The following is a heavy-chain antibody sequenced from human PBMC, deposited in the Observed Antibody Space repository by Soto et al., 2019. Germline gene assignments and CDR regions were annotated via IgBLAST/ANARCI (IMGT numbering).Heavy chain of an antibody. J-gene: IGHJ4*02. Sequence: EVQLVESGGGLVQPGGSLKLSCAASGFTFSSHAMNWVRQAPGKGLEWVAYIHGTRSIIYYADSVKGRFTISRDNAKNALYPQMDSLRDEDTALYYCARDARNADYDYWGQGTLVTVSS. CDR3: ARDARNADYDY. D-gene: IGHD1-1*01. CDR2: IHGTRSII. CDR1: GFTFSSHA. V-gene: IGHV3-48*02.